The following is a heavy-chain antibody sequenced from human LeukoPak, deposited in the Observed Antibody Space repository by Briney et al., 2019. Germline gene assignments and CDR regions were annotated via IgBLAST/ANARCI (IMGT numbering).Heavy chain of an antibody. Sequence: ASVKVSCKASGYTFTGYYMHWVRQAPGQGLEWMGWINPNSGGTNYAQKFQGRVTMTRDTSISTAYMELSRLRSDDTAVDYCATSRRYYYGSGSYSSPFDYWGQGTLVTVSS. J-gene: IGHJ4*02. CDR2: INPNSGGT. CDR3: ATSRRYYYGSGSYSSPFDY. V-gene: IGHV1-2*02. CDR1: GYTFTGYY. D-gene: IGHD3-10*01.